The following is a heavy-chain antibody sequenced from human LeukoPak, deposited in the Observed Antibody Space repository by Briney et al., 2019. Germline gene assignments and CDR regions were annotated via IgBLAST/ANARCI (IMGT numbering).Heavy chain of an antibody. J-gene: IGHJ4*02. CDR1: GGSFSGYY. CDR3: ARAYCSGGSCYYFDY. CDR2: INHSGST. V-gene: IGHV4-34*01. D-gene: IGHD2-15*01. Sequence: SETLSLTCAVYGGSFSGYYWSWIRQPPGKGLEWIGEINHSGSTNYNPSLKSRVTISVDTSKNQFSLKLSSVTAADTAVYYCARAYCSGGSCYYFDYWDQGTLVTVSS.